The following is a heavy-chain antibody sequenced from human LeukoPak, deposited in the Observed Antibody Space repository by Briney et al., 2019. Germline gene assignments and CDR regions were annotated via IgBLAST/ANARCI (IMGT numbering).Heavy chain of an antibody. CDR3: AREPPLDYCMDV. Sequence: ASVKVSCKAFGYSLTSYYMHWVRQAPGQGLEWMGLINPSGGATSYAQKFQGRVTMTTDMSTSTVYMELSSLRFEDTAVYYCAREPPLDYCMDVWGEGTTVTVSS. J-gene: IGHJ6*03. CDR2: INPSGGAT. V-gene: IGHV1-46*01. CDR1: GYSLTSYY.